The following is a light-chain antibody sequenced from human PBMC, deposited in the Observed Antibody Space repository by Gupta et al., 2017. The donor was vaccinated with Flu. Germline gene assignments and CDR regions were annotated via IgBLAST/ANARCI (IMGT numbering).Light chain of an antibody. Sequence: EIVLTQSPATLSLSPGERATLPCRASLSISIYLAWYQQKPGQAPRLLIFDGSNRATGIPARFSASGSGKDFTLTISSLEPEDFAVYYCQQRNVWPWTFGQGTKVEIK. CDR1: LSISIY. CDR2: DGS. CDR3: QQRNVWPWT. V-gene: IGKV3-11*01. J-gene: IGKJ1*01.